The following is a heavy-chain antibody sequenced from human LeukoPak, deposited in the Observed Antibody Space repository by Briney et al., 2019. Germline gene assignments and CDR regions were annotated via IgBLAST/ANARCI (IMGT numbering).Heavy chain of an antibody. V-gene: IGHV4-59*08. CDR1: GGSISSYY. D-gene: IGHD2-21*01. Sequence: SETLSLTCTDSGGSISSYYWSWIRQPPGKGLEWIGNIYYSGSTNYNPSLKSRVIISVDTSKNQFSLKLSSVTASDTAVYYCARQKGYSALYFDYWGQGTLVTVSS. CDR2: IYYSGST. CDR3: ARQKGYSALYFDY. J-gene: IGHJ4*02.